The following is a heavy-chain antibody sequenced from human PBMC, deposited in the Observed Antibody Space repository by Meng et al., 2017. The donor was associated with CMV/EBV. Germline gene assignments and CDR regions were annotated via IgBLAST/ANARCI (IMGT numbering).Heavy chain of an antibody. CDR2: ISSSSSYI. CDR1: GFTFSSYS. D-gene: IGHD6-13*01. V-gene: IGHV3-21*04. CDR3: AKVAVPHSSSFYNWFDP. J-gene: IGHJ5*02. Sequence: GESLKISCAASGFTFSSYSMNWVRQAPGKGLEWVSSISSSSSYIYYADSVKGRFTISRDNSKNTLYLQMNSLRAEDTAVYYCAKVAVPHSSSFYNWFDPWGQGTLVTVSS.